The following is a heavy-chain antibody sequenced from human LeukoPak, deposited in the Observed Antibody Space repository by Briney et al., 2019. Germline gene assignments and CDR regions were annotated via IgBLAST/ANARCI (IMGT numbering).Heavy chain of an antibody. Sequence: PGGSLRLSCAASGFTFSSYEMNWVRQAPGKGLEWVSYISSSGSTIYYADSVKGRFTISRDNAKNSLYLQMNSLRAEDTAVYYCARDMSDYYGSGSYPNWFDPWGQGTLVTVSS. D-gene: IGHD3-10*01. J-gene: IGHJ5*02. CDR3: ARDMSDYYGSGSYPNWFDP. CDR2: ISSSGSTI. V-gene: IGHV3-48*03. CDR1: GFTFSSYE.